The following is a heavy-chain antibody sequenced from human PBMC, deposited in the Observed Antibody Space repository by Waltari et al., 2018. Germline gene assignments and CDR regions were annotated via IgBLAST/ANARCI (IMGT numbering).Heavy chain of an antibody. Sequence: QVQLQQWGAGLLKPSETLSLTCGVYGGSFSGYYWSWIRQPPGKGLEWIGEINHSGSTNYNPALKSRVTIAVDTSKNQFSLKLSSVTAADTAVYYCARRARIAVAAMTSGYFDYWGQGTLVTVSS. V-gene: IGHV4-34*01. J-gene: IGHJ4*02. D-gene: IGHD6-19*01. CDR1: GGSFSGYY. CDR2: INHSGST. CDR3: ARRARIAVAAMTSGYFDY.